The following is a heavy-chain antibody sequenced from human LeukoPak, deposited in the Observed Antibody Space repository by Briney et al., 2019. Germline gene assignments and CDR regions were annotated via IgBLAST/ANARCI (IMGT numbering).Heavy chain of an antibody. CDR3: ARERGDTAMFRFIDC. D-gene: IGHD5-18*01. J-gene: IGHJ4*02. Sequence: SETLSLTCTVSGGSITSGGYYWTWIRQLPGKGLEWIGFIYHDGGIYYNPSLKSRVTISIDTSNVQFSLTLSSVTAADTAVYYCARERGDTAMFRFIDCWGQGTLVTVSS. CDR2: IYHDGGI. CDR1: GGSITSGGYY. V-gene: IGHV4-31*03.